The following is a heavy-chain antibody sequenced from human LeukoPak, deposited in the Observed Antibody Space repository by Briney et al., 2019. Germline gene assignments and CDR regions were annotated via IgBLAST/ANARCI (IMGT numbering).Heavy chain of an antibody. D-gene: IGHD3-9*01. Sequence: GASLRLSCAASGFTFSNYAMSWVRQAPGKGLEWVSAITGSGGNTYYADSVKGRLTISRDNSKNTVFLQMNSLRAEDTAVYYCAKWGDYDVLTGYYVSDYWGQGTLVTVPS. J-gene: IGHJ4*02. CDR1: GFTFSNYA. CDR2: ITGSGGNT. V-gene: IGHV3-23*01. CDR3: AKWGDYDVLTGYYVSDY.